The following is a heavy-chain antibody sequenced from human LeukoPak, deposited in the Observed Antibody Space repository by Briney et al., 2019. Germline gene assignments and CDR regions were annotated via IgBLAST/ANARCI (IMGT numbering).Heavy chain of an antibody. CDR3: ARETEDMTGYVDY. D-gene: IGHD2-15*01. CDR1: GGSISSGGYY. V-gene: IGHV4-31*03. CDR2: IYYSGST. J-gene: IGHJ4*02. Sequence: PSQTLSLTCTVSGGSISSGGYYWSWIRQHPGKGLEWIGYIYYSGSTYYNPSLKSRVTISVDTSKNQFSLKLSSVTAADTAVYYCARETEDMTGYVDYWGQGTLVTVSS.